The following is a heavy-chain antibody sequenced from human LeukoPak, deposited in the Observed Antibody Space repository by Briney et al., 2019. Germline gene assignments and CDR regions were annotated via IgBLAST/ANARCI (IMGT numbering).Heavy chain of an antibody. Sequence: SETLSLTCTVSGGSISSGDYYWSWIRQPPGKGLGWIGYIYYSGSTYYNPSLKSRVTISVDTSKNQFSLKLSSVTAADTAVYYCARVPGHYGDPGDYWGQGTLVTVSS. J-gene: IGHJ4*02. D-gene: IGHD4-17*01. CDR3: ARVPGHYGDPGDY. V-gene: IGHV4-30-4*08. CDR1: GGSISSGDYY. CDR2: IYYSGST.